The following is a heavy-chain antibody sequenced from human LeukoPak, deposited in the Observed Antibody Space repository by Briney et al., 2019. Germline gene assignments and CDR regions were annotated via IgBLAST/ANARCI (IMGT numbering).Heavy chain of an antibody. Sequence: ASVKVSCKASGYTFTSYDINWVRQATGQGLEWMGWMNPNSGNTGYAQKFQGRVTMTRNTSISTAYMELSSLRSEDTAVYYCARGKLHYDILTGLLMDVWGQGTTVTVSS. D-gene: IGHD3-9*01. V-gene: IGHV1-8*01. J-gene: IGHJ6*02. CDR3: ARGKLHYDILTGLLMDV. CDR2: MNPNSGNT. CDR1: GYTFTSYD.